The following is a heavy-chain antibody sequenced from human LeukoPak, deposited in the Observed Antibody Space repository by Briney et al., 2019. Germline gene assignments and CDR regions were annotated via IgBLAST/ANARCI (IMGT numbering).Heavy chain of an antibody. CDR2: IYYSGST. Sequence: SETLSLTCTVSGGSISSSSYYWGWIRQPPGKGLEWIGSIYYSGSTYYNPSLKSRVTISVDTSKNQFSLKLSSVTAADTAVYYCARVADYYGSGTRGGWFDPWGQGTLVTVSS. CDR1: GGSISSSSYY. V-gene: IGHV4-39*07. J-gene: IGHJ5*02. CDR3: ARVADYYGSGTRGGWFDP. D-gene: IGHD3-10*01.